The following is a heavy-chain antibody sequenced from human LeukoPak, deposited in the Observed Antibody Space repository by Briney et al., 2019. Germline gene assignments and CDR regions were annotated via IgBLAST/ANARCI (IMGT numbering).Heavy chain of an antibody. CDR1: GLPIADFA. J-gene: IGHJ4*02. CDR3: TRESGKFDY. Sequence: GGSLRLSCVASGLPIADFAMHWVRQAPGKGLEWVSLISGDGVSTFHADSVKGRFSISRDNSKNSLSLEMNSLRTEDTAMYYCTRESGKFDYWGQGTLVAVSS. CDR2: ISGDGVST. V-gene: IGHV3-43*02.